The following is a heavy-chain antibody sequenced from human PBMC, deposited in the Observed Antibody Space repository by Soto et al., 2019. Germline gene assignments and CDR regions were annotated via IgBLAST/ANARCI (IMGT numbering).Heavy chain of an antibody. CDR2: SGGYIGDK. V-gene: IGHV1-18*01. CDR3: AKNGQPPYYYYGMDV. CDR1: GYTFTRYG. D-gene: IGHD2-8*01. J-gene: IGHJ6*02. Sequence: QGQLVRPGAEVKRPGASVKVSCKAPGYTFTRYGTIWVRKAPEQGLEWRGGSGGYIGDKNYAQKFQGRVTMTIDTSTLTTYMELRSLTSDDTAVYYCAKNGQPPYYYYGMDVWGQGTTVTVSS.